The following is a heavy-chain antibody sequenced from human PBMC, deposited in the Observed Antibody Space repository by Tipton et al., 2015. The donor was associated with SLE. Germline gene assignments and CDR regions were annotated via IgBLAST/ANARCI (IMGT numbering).Heavy chain of an antibody. V-gene: IGHV4-59*01. CDR1: GGSISSDY. J-gene: IGHJ2*01. CDR2: IYYSGST. CDR3: ARVSTYYYGSGSYYRYWYFDL. D-gene: IGHD3-10*01. Sequence: TLSLTCIVSGGSISSDYWSWIRQPPGKGLEWIGYIYYSGSTNYYPSLKSRVTISVDTSKNQFSLKLSSVTAADTAVYYCARVSTYYYGSGSYYRYWYFDLWGRDTLVTVSS.